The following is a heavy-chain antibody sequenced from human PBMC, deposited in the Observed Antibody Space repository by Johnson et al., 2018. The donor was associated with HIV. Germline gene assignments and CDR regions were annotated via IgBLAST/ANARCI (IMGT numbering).Heavy chain of an antibody. CDR2: IYNDGSRT. J-gene: IGHJ3*01. CDR3: ARDRDYLQAVAGPSDAFDF. V-gene: IGHV3-74*03. Sequence: VLLVESGGGLVQPGGSPRLSCAASGFAFRTYWLVWVRQVQGKRPVWVARIYNDGSRTTYADSVRGRFTISRDNAKYTVDLQMNSLRVEHTAVYYCARDRDYLQAVAGPSDAFDFWGQGTMVTVSS. CDR1: GFAFRTYW. D-gene: IGHD6-19*01.